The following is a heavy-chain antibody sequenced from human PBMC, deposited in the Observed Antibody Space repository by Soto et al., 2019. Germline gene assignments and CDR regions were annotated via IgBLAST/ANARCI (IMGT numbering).Heavy chain of an antibody. CDR1: GGSISSYY. Sequence: PSETLSLTCTVSGGSISSYYWSWIRQPPGKGLEWIGYIYYSGSTNYNPSLKSRVTISVDTSKNQFSLKLSSVTAADTAVYYCARDRGDQVAAPHAMDVWGQGTTVTVSS. J-gene: IGHJ6*02. CDR2: IYYSGST. V-gene: IGHV4-59*01. CDR3: ARDRGDQVAAPHAMDV. D-gene: IGHD3-10*01.